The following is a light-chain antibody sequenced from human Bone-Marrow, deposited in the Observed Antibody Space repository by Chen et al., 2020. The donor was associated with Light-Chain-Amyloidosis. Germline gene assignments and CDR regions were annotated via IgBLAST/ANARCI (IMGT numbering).Light chain of an antibody. V-gene: IGKV1-5*03. CDR3: QQYNSYPYT. Sequence: DIQMTQSPSTLSASVGDRVTITCRASQSISNWLTWYQQKPGKAPKLLIYKASSLESGVPSRFSGSGSGTEFTLTISSLQPDDFATYYCQQYNSYPYTFGQGTKLEIK. J-gene: IGKJ2*01. CDR2: KAS. CDR1: QSISNW.